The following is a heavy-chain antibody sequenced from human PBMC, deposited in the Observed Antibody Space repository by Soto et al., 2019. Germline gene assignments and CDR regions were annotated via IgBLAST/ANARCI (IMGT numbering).Heavy chain of an antibody. J-gene: IGHJ6*02. D-gene: IGHD6-13*01. Sequence: SSETLSLTCTVSGGSISSSSYYWGWIRQRPGKGLEGIGYIYYSGTTNYNPSLKSRVTISVDTSKNQFSLKLSSVTAADTAVYYCARDFRGTAAAGMPPGGFYYGMDVWGQGTTVTVSS. CDR2: IYYSGTT. V-gene: IGHV4-61*01. CDR1: GGSISSSSYY. CDR3: ARDFRGTAAAGMPPGGFYYGMDV.